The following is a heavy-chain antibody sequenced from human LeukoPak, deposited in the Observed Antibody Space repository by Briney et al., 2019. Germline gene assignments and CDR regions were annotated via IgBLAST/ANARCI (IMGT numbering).Heavy chain of an antibody. V-gene: IGHV3-9*01. CDR2: ISWNSGSI. J-gene: IGHJ4*02. D-gene: IGHD5-18*01. Sequence: PGGSLRLSCAASGFTFDDYAMHWVRQAPGKGLEWVSGISWNSGSIGYADSVKGRFTISRDNAKNTLYLQLSSLRAEDTAMFYCASSPKGQLWNLKVWGQGTLVTVSS. CDR3: ASSPKGQLWNLKV. CDR1: GFTFDDYA.